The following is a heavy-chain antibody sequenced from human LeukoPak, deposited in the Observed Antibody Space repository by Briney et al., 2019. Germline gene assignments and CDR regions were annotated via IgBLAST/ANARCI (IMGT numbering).Heavy chain of an antibody. Sequence: PSETLSLTCIVSGGSISSSSYYWGWIRQPPGKGLEWIGSIYYGGSTYYNPSLKSPVTMSVDTSKNQFSLNLSSVTAADTAVYYCARDLITTGGRTFDPWGQGTLVTVSS. J-gene: IGHJ5*02. CDR1: GGSISSSSYY. D-gene: IGHD3-22*01. CDR2: IYYGGST. CDR3: ARDLITTGGRTFDP. V-gene: IGHV4-39*07.